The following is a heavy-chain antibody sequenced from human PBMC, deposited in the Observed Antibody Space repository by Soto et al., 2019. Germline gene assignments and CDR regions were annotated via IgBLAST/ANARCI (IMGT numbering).Heavy chain of an antibody. CDR1: GYTFNIYG. Sequence: QIQLVQSGAEVKKPGASVKVSCKASGYTFNIYGINWVRQAPGQGLEWKGWISAFNGKTNYAQNVQGRVTMTTDKSTSTAYVELRSLRSDDTAVYYCARDRVPKSSGFFPFDYWGHGTLVTVSS. CDR3: ARDRVPKSSGFFPFDY. J-gene: IGHJ4*01. CDR2: ISAFNGKT. D-gene: IGHD3-22*01. V-gene: IGHV1-18*01.